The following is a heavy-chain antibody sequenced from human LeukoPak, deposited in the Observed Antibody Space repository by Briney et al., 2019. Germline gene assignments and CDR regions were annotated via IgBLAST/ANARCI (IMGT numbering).Heavy chain of an antibody. J-gene: IGHJ5*02. V-gene: IGHV4-30-2*01. D-gene: IGHD6-6*01. CDR3: AREYSSSSWNWFDP. Sequence: PSETLSLTCTVSGGSISSGGYYWSWIRQPPGKGLEWIGYIYHSGSTYYNPSLKSRVTISVDRSKNQFSLKLSSVTAADTAVYYCAREYSSSSWNWFDPWGQGTLVTVSS. CDR2: IYHSGST. CDR1: GGSISSGGYY.